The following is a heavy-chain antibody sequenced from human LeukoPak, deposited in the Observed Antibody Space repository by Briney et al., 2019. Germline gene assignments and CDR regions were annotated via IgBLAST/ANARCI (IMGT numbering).Heavy chain of an antibody. CDR2: ISSSCSTI. CDR1: GFTFSDYY. V-gene: IGHV3-11*04. Sequence: GGPLRLSCAASGFTFSDYYMSGIRQAPGKGLEGVLYISSSCSTIYYADSVKRRFTIVRDNARNSVYLQQNTLSAEDTAAYYCPRGQYAILTGLPLPDSWGQGTLVTVSS. CDR3: PRGQYAILTGLPLPDS. D-gene: IGHD3-9*01. J-gene: IGHJ4*02.